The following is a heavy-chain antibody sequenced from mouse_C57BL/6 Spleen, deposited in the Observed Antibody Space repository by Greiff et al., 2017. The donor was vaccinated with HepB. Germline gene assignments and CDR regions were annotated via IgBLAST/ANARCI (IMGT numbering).Heavy chain of an antibody. CDR2: IYPGDGDT. CDR1: GYAFSSSW. Sequence: VQLQESGPELVKPGASVKISCKASGYAFSSSWMNWVKQRPGKGLEWIGRIYPGDGDTNYNGKFKGKATLTADKSSSTAYMQLSSLTSKDSAVYFCAREGNDYFDYWGQGTTLTVSS. CDR3: AREGNDYFDY. J-gene: IGHJ2*01. V-gene: IGHV1-82*01. D-gene: IGHD2-3*01.